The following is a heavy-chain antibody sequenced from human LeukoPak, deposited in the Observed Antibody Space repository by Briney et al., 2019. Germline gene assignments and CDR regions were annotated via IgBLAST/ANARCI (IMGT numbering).Heavy chain of an antibody. V-gene: IGHV3-30*03. CDR1: GFTFSGYG. Sequence: GGSLRLSCAASGFTFSGYGMHWVRQAPGKGLEWVAVISYDGSNKYYADSVKGRFTISRDNSKNTLYLQMNSLRAEDTAVYYCARAPTDCSSTSCYTAFVEDNWFDPWGQGTLVTVSS. CDR2: ISYDGSNK. CDR3: ARAPTDCSSTSCYTAFVEDNWFDP. J-gene: IGHJ5*02. D-gene: IGHD2-2*02.